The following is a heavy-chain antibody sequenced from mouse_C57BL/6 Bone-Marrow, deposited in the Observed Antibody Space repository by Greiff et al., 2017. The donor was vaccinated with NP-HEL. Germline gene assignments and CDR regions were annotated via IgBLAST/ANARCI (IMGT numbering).Heavy chain of an antibody. CDR3: ARLYYGSSYYAMDY. V-gene: IGHV4-1*01. D-gene: IGHD1-1*01. CDR2: INPDSSTI. J-gene: IGHJ4*01. CDR1: GIDFSRYW. Sequence: EVKLLESGGGLVQPGGSLKLSCAASGIDFSRYWMSWVRRAPGKGLEWIGEINPDSSTINYAPSLKDKFIISRDNAKNTLYLQMSKVRSEDTALYYCARLYYGSSYYAMDYWGQGTSVTVSS.